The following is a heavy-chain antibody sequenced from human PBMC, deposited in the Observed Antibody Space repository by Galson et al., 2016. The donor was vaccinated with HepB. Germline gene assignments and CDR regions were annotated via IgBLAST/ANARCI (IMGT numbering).Heavy chain of an antibody. V-gene: IGHV3-74*01. D-gene: IGHD4-17*01. CDR1: GFTFSYYW. CDR2: INIDGTTT. J-gene: IGHJ4*02. CDR3: ASQGYGDFEDAFDN. Sequence: SLRLSCAASGFTFSYYWMHWVRQAPGKGLVWVSRINIDGTTTNYADSVKGRFTISRDNAKSTLYLQMNSLRAEDSAVYYRASQGYGDFEDAFDNWGQGSLVTVSS.